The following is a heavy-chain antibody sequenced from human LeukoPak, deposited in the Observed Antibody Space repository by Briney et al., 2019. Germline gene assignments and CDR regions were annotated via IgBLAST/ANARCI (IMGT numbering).Heavy chain of an antibody. J-gene: IGHJ6*02. CDR2: IYYSGTT. CDR3: AREERDTRDV. V-gene: IGHV4-30-4*01. CDR1: GGSISSGDYY. D-gene: IGHD1-26*01. Sequence: PSETLSLTCTVSGGSISSGDYYWSWIRQPPGKGPEWIGYIYYSGTTYYNPSLKSRATISADTSKNQYSVKLSSVTAAESAVYYCAREERDTRDVGGQGPRVRVPS.